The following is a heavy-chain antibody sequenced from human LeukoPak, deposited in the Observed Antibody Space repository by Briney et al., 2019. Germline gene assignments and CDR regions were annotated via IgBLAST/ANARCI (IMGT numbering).Heavy chain of an antibody. J-gene: IGHJ3*02. CDR2: INPNSGGT. D-gene: IGHD1-26*01. CDR3: ARQWELLGFDAFDI. Sequence: ASVKVSCKASGYTFTGYYMHWVRQAPGQGLEWMGWINPNSGGTNYAQKFQGWVTMTRDTSISTAYMELSRLRSDDTAVYYCARQWELLGFDAFDIWGQGTMVTVSS. CDR1: GYTFTGYY. V-gene: IGHV1-2*04.